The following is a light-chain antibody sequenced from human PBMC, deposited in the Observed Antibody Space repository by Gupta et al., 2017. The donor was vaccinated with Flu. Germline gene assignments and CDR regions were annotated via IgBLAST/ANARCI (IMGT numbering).Light chain of an antibody. V-gene: IGLV2-14*03. CDR2: EVS. J-gene: IGLJ1*01. CDR3: CSYISGDAYV. Sequence: QSALTQPASVSGSPGQSISVSCTGTSRDVGGYDFVSWYQQHPGKAPKLLIYEVSRRASGVSGRFSGSKSANTASLTISVLQAEDDADYYCCSYISGDAYVFGTGTTVT. CDR1: SRDVGGYDF.